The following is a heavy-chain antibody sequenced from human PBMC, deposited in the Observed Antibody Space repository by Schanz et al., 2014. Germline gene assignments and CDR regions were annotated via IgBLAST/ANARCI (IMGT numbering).Heavy chain of an antibody. CDR1: GYSFTTYD. D-gene: IGHD4-17*01. CDR2: MNPTTGNR. J-gene: IGHJ4*02. CDR3: AIHYGDRPL. Sequence: QVQLVQSGAEVKKPGASVRVSCKASGYSFTTYDVNWVRQATGQGLEWMGWMNPTTGNRGYALNFQGRVTMTRDTSLKTAYMEMTDLKFEDAGVYYCAIHYGDRPLWGQGTLIAVSS. V-gene: IGHV1-8*01.